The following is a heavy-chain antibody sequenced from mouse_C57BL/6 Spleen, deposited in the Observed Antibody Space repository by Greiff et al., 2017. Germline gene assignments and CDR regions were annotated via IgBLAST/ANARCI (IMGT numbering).Heavy chain of an antibody. V-gene: IGHV5-4*01. CDR3: ARDELTGFAY. Sequence: EVQLVESGGGLVKPGGSLKLSCAASGFTFSSYAMSWVRQTPEKRLEWVATISDGGSYTYYPDNVKGRFTISRDNAKNNLYLQMSHLKSEDTAMYYCARDELTGFAYWGQGTLVTVSA. CDR1: GFTFSSYA. J-gene: IGHJ3*01. D-gene: IGHD1-3*01. CDR2: ISDGGSYT.